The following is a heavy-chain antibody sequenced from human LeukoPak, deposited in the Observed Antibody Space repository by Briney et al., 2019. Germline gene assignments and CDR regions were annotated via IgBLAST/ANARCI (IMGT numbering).Heavy chain of an antibody. CDR2: INPSGGST. CDR3: ARVRYYDSSGYSVGDFDY. D-gene: IGHD3-22*01. Sequence: ASVKVSCKASGYTFTSYYMHWVRQAPGQGLEWMGIINPSGGSTSYAQKFQGRVTMTRDTSTSTVYMELSSLRSVDTAVYYCARVRYYDSSGYSVGDFDYWGQGTLVTVSS. V-gene: IGHV1-46*01. J-gene: IGHJ4*02. CDR1: GYTFTSYY.